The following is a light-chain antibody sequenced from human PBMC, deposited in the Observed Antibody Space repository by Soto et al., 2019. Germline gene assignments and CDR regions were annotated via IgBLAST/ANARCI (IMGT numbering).Light chain of an antibody. J-gene: IGLJ1*01. Sequence: QSVLTQPRSASGSPGQSFTISCTGTSSDVGGYNYVSWYQQHPGKAPKLMIYDVNKRPSGVPDRFSGSKSGNTASLTISGLQAEDEADYFCCSYAGNYLYVFGTGTTVTVL. CDR2: DVN. CDR1: SSDVGGYNY. CDR3: CSYAGNYLYV. V-gene: IGLV2-11*01.